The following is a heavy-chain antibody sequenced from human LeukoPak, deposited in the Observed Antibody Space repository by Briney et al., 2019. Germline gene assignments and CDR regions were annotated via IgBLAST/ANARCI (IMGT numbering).Heavy chain of an antibody. D-gene: IGHD2/OR15-2a*01. CDR1: GYSISSGYY. V-gene: IGHV4-38-2*02. CDR2: IYHSGST. J-gene: IGHJ4*02. CDR3: ARVIASNYVNY. Sequence: SETLSLTCTVSGYSISSGYYWGWIRQPPGKGLEWIGSIYHSGSTYYNPSLKSRVPISVDTSKNQFSLKLSSVTAADTAVYYCARVIASNYVNYWGQGTLVTVSS.